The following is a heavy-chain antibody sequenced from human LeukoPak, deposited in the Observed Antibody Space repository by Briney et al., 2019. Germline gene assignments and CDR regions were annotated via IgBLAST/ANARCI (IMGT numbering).Heavy chain of an antibody. CDR1: GGSFSGYD. CDR3: ARGRVKGKFDY. Sequence: SETLSLTCAVFGGSFSGYDWTWIRQPPGKGLEWIGEISHRGSTNYNPSLKGRVTLSVDTSKNQFSLNLNSVTATDTAVYYCARGRVKGKFDYWGQGNLVTVSS. D-gene: IGHD3-22*01. CDR2: ISHRGST. V-gene: IGHV4-34*01. J-gene: IGHJ4*02.